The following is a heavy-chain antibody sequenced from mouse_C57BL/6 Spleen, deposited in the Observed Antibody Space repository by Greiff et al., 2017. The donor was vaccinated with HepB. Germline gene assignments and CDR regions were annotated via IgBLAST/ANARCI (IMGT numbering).Heavy chain of an antibody. CDR1: GYSITSGYY. CDR3: ARDAYSNYEGGAMDY. J-gene: IGHJ4*01. D-gene: IGHD2-5*01. V-gene: IGHV3-6*01. Sequence: ESGPGLVKPSQSLSLTCSVTGYSITSGYYWNWIRQFPGNKLEWMGYISYDGSNNYNPSLKNRISITRDTSKNQFFLKLNSVTTEDTATYYCARDAYSNYEGGAMDYWGQGTSVTVSS. CDR2: ISYDGSN.